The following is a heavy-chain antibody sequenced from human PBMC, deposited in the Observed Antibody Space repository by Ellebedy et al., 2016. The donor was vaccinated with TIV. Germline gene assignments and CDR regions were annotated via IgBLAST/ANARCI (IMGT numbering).Heavy chain of an antibody. CDR3: ARVGLKWYSNSIYYMDI. CDR2: MSYDGSNK. CDR1: GFTFSSYG. D-gene: IGHD6-13*01. Sequence: GGSLRLXXAASGFTFSSYGMHWVRQAPGKGLEWVAFMSYDGSNKYYSDSVKGRFTISRDNSKSTLYLQMNSLRAEDTAVYYCARVGLKWYSNSIYYMDIWGKGTTVTVSS. J-gene: IGHJ6*03. V-gene: IGHV3-30*03.